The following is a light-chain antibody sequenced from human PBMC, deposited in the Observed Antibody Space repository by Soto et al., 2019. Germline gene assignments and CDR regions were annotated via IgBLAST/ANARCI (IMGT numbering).Light chain of an antibody. V-gene: IGKV1-5*03. J-gene: IGKJ3*01. CDR1: QSINNW. CDR2: KAS. CDR3: QHYNSYSEFS. Sequence: DIQMTQSPPTLSASVGDRVTITCRASQSINNWLAWYQQKPGKAPKLLIYKASTLENGVPSRFSGSGSGTEFTLTIGCLQPDDFATYYCQHYNSYSEFSFGPGTKVDSK.